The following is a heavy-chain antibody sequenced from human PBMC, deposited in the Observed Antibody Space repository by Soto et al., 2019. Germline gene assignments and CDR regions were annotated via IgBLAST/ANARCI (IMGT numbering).Heavy chain of an antibody. D-gene: IGHD6-13*01. CDR3: ARDYSSSSLPPIYYYYYYMDV. Sequence: GGSLRLSCAASGFTFSSYWMSWVRQAPGKGLEWVANIKQDGSEKYYVDSVKGRFTCSRDNAKNSLYLQMNSLRAEDTAVYYCARDYSSSSLPPIYYYYYYMDVWGKGTTVTVSS. CDR1: GFTFSSYW. J-gene: IGHJ6*03. CDR2: IKQDGSEK. V-gene: IGHV3-7*01.